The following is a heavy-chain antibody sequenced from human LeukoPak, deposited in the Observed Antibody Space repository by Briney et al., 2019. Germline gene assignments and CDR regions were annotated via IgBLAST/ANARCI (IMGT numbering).Heavy chain of an antibody. J-gene: IGHJ4*02. Sequence: SETLSLTCAVYGGSFSGYYWSWIRQPPGKGLEWIWEINHSGSTNYNPSLKSRVTISVDTSKNQFSLKLSSVTAADTAVYYCARAPGAAIDWGQGTLVTVSS. V-gene: IGHV4-34*01. CDR2: INHSGST. CDR3: ARAPGAAID. D-gene: IGHD2-2*01. CDR1: GGSFSGYY.